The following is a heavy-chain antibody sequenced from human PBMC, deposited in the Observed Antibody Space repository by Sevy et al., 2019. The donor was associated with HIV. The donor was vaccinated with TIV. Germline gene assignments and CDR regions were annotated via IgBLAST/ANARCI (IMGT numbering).Heavy chain of an antibody. Sequence: SETLSLTCTVSGGSIRRYYWSWIRQPPGKGLEWIGYIYNNGNTNYNPSLKSRVTISVDTSKNQFSLRLSSVTAADTAVYYCARVFDSEGAFDLWGQGTMVTVSS. CDR2: IYNNGNT. J-gene: IGHJ3*01. CDR1: GGSIRRYY. CDR3: ARVFDSEGAFDL. V-gene: IGHV4-59*13. D-gene: IGHD2-21*01.